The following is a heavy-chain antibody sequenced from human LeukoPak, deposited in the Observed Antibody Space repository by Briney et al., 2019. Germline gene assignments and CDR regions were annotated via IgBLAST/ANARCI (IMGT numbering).Heavy chain of an antibody. CDR1: GGSISSSNW. J-gene: IGHJ4*02. CDR2: IYHSGST. CDR3: ARGVTMVRGVTQFLDY. Sequence: SETLSLTCAVSGGSISSSNWWSWVRQPPGKGLEWIGEIYHSGSTNYNPSLKSRVTISVDRSKNQFSLKLSSVTAADTAVYYCARGVTMVRGVTQFLDYWGQGTLVTVSS. V-gene: IGHV4-4*02. D-gene: IGHD3-10*01.